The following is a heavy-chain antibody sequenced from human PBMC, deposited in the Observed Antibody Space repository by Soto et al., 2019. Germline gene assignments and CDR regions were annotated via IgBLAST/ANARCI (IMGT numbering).Heavy chain of an antibody. CDR3: AIEIVGTTRPFDY. V-gene: IGHV3-21*01. D-gene: IGHD1-26*01. J-gene: IGHJ4*02. Sequence: EVQLVESGGGLVKPGGSLRLSCAASGFTFSGFGMNWVRQAPGKGLEWVSSISSTSSYIYQADSVRGRFTISRDNAKNSLFLQMNSLRAEDTAVYYCAIEIVGTTRPFDYWGQGTLVTVAS. CDR2: ISSTSSYI. CDR1: GFTFSGFG.